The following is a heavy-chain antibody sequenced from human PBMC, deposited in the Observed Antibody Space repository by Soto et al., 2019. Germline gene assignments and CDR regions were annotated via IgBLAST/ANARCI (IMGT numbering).Heavy chain of an antibody. Sequence: PSETLSLTCTVSGGSISSSSYYWGWIRQPPGKGLEWIGSIYYSGSTYYNPSLKSRVTISVDTSKNQFSLKLSSVTAADTAVYYCRRGYGSGSYRFDYWGQGTLVTVSS. CDR3: RRGYGSGSYRFDY. J-gene: IGHJ4*02. CDR1: GGSISSSSYY. V-gene: IGHV4-39*01. CDR2: IYYSGST. D-gene: IGHD3-10*01.